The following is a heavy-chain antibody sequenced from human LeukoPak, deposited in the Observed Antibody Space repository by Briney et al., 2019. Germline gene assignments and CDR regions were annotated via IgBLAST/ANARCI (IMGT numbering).Heavy chain of an antibody. CDR2: IKSDGSST. Sequence: GGPLRLSCAASGFTFSSYWMHWVRQPPGKGLVWVSRIKSDGSSTTYADPVKGRFTISRDNAKNTLYLEMNSLRAEDTAVYYCARGPYSSRVDYWGQGTLVTVSS. CDR1: GFTFSSYW. CDR3: ARGPYSSRVDY. V-gene: IGHV3-74*01. D-gene: IGHD6-13*01. J-gene: IGHJ4*02.